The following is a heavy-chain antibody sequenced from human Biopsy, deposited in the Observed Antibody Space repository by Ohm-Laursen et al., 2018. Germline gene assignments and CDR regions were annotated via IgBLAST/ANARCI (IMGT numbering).Heavy chain of an antibody. V-gene: IGHV1-69*01. D-gene: IGHD2-15*01. CDR3: ANSDGRSGFDY. Sequence: SSVKVSCKASGGTFSSFPFNWVRQAPGQGLEWMGGIPPLSGTTSFAQKFQGRVILTADGSTSTAYMELSGLISEDTAVYYCANSDGRSGFDYWGQGTLVTVSS. CDR1: GGTFSSFP. J-gene: IGHJ4*02. CDR2: IPPLSGTT.